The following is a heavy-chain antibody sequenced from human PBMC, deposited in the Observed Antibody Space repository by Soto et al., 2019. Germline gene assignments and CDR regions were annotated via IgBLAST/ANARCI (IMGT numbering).Heavy chain of an antibody. Sequence: PGGSLRLSCAAAGFSVSTSHISWVRQAPGKGLEWVSVIYSGGATHYAVSVKGRFIIPRDKSKNTVYLQMNSLRAEDTAVYYCARTQSEHITIFGVVIPGPFDYWGQGTLVTVSS. CDR1: GFSVSTSH. V-gene: IGHV3-66*01. D-gene: IGHD3-3*01. CDR2: IYSGGAT. CDR3: ARTQSEHITIFGVVIPGPFDY. J-gene: IGHJ4*02.